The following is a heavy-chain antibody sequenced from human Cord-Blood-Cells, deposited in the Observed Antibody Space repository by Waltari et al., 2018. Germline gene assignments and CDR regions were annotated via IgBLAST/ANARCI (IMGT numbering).Heavy chain of an antibody. J-gene: IGHJ4*02. CDR3: AKDVGAAGDY. V-gene: IGHV3-23*01. CDR2: ISGSGGST. Sequence: EVQLLESGGGLVQPGGSLRLSCAASGFTFSSYAMRWVRQAPGKGRGWVSAISGSGGSTYYADSVKGRFTISRDKSKNTLYLQMNSLRAEDTAVYYCAKDVGAAGDYWGQGTLVTVSS. D-gene: IGHD6-13*01. CDR1: GFTFSSYA.